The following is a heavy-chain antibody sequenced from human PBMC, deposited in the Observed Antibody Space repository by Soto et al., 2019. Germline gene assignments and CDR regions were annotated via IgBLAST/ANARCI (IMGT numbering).Heavy chain of an antibody. V-gene: IGHV3-23*01. J-gene: IGHJ4*02. CDR1: GFTFSSYA. CDR2: IGGSGGTT. D-gene: IGHD7-27*01. Sequence: EVQLLESGGGLILPGGSLRLSCAASGFTFSSYAMGGAPRAPGKGLEWVSAIGGSGGTTYYADSVRGRFTISRDNSKNTLYLQLNSLRAEDTAVYYCAKGYWGLTDANFDYWGQGTLVTVSS. CDR3: AKGYWGLTDANFDY.